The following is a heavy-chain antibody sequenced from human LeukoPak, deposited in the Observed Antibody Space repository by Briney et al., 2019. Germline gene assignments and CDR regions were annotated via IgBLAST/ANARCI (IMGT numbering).Heavy chain of an antibody. D-gene: IGHD3-22*01. J-gene: IGHJ4*02. Sequence: GGSLRLSCAASGFTFSSYAMSWVRQAPGKGLEWVSGFSVSDQTTYYADSVKGRFTVSRDNSKNTLYLQINSLRAEDTAVYYCAKDGRRISMIAVVRRGHYFDYWGQGTLVTVSS. CDR3: AKDGRRISMIAVVRRGHYFDY. CDR2: FSVSDQTT. V-gene: IGHV3-23*01. CDR1: GFTFSSYA.